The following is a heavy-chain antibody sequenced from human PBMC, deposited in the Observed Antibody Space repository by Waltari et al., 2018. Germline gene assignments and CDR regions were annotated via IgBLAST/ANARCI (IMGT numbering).Heavy chain of an antibody. D-gene: IGHD6-19*01. J-gene: IGHJ4*02. CDR1: GFTFSNYR. CDR2: ISSSTSYI. V-gene: IGHV3-21*01. Sequence: EVQLVESVGGLVKPGGALRLSCAASGFTFSNYRMNWVRQAPGKGLEWVSFISSSTSYINYADSVRGRFTISRDNARNSLYLQMNSLRADDTAVYYCARGDGSSGLDYWGQGILVTVSS. CDR3: ARGDGSSGLDY.